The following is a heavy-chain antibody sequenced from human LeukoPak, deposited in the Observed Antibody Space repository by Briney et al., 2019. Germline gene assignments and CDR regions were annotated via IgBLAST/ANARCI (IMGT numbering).Heavy chain of an antibody. V-gene: IGHV4-59*01. CDR1: GGSISSYY. CDR2: IYYSGST. Sequence: PSETLSLTCTVSGGSISSYYWSWIRQPPGKGLEWIGYIYYSGSTNYNPSLKSRVTISVDTSKNQFSLKLSSVTAVDTAVYYCASAHVDTAMVTFDPWGQGTLVTVSS. D-gene: IGHD5-18*01. J-gene: IGHJ5*02. CDR3: ASAHVDTAMVTFDP.